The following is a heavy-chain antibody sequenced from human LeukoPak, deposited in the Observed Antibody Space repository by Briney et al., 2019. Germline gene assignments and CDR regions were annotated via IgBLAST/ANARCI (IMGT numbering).Heavy chain of an antibody. V-gene: IGHV3-30*18. D-gene: IGHD3-22*01. J-gene: IGHJ4*02. CDR3: AKDGPKRYYYDSSGYRYFDY. Sequence: GGSLRLSCAASGFTFSSYGMHWVRQAPGKGLEWVAFISYDGSNKYYADSVKGRFTISRDNSKNTLYLQMNSLRAEDTAVYYCAKDGPKRYYYDSSGYRYFDYWGQGTLVTVSS. CDR2: ISYDGSNK. CDR1: GFTFSSYG.